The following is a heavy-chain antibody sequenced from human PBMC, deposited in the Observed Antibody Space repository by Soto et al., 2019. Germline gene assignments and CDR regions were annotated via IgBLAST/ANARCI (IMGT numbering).Heavy chain of an antibody. D-gene: IGHD2-15*01. CDR2: IKQDGSET. CDR3: ASGPQWVDYYYYYYMDV. J-gene: IGHJ6*03. Sequence: EVQLVESGGGLVQPGGSLRLSCAASGFTFSSYWMSWVRQAPGKGLEWVANIKQDGSETYYVDSVKGRFTISRDNAQNSLYLQMISLRAEDTAVYFCASGPQWVDYYYYYYMDVWGKGTTVTVSS. V-gene: IGHV3-7*01. CDR1: GFTFSSYW.